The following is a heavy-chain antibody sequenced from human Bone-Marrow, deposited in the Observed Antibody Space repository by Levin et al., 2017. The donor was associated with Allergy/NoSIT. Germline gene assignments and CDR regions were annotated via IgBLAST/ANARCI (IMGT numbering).Heavy chain of an antibody. Sequence: PGGSLRLSCAASGFNFGGFGMHWVRQAPAKGLEWVAIIWSDGSNKYYADSVKGRFTISRDNSKHTLYLQMNSLRAEDTAVYYCATESGILTGYTLDSWGRGTLVTVSS. CDR1: GFNFGGFG. J-gene: IGHJ4*02. V-gene: IGHV3-33*01. CDR3: ATESGILTGYTLDS. D-gene: IGHD3-9*01. CDR2: IWSDGSNK.